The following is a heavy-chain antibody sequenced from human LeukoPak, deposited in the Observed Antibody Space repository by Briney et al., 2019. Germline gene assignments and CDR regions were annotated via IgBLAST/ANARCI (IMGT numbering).Heavy chain of an antibody. CDR3: AKDLDYGDYFAS. D-gene: IGHD4-17*01. CDR1: GFTFSSYG. J-gene: IGHJ5*01. V-gene: IGHV3-30*18. CDR2: ISYDGSNK. Sequence: GGSLRLSCAASGFTFSSYGMHWVRQAPGKGLEWVAVISYDGSNKYYADSVKGRFTISRDNSKNTLYLQMNSLRAEDTAVYYCAKDLDYGDYFASWGQGTLVTVSS.